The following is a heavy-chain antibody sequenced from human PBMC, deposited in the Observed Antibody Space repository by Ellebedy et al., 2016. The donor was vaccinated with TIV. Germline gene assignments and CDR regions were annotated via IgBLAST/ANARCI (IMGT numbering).Heavy chain of an antibody. D-gene: IGHD3-10*01. CDR1: GFTVSSNY. V-gene: IGHV3-53*01. CDR2: IYSGGST. J-gene: IGHJ4*02. Sequence: GESLKISCAASGFTVSSNYMSWVRQAPGKGLEWVSVIYSGGSTYYADSVKGRFAISRDNSKNTLYLQMNSLRAEDTAVYYCASRHMVRGVITRLDWGQGTLVTVSS. CDR3: ASRHMVRGVITRLD.